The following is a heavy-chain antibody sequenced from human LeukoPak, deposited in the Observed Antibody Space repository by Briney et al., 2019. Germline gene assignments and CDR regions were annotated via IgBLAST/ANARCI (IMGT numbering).Heavy chain of an antibody. D-gene: IGHD3-16*01. CDR1: GFSFSNYE. CDR3: AGDTPPGGDYYFDY. Sequence: GGSLRLSCAASGFSFSNYEMNWVRQAPGKGLEWISYITASSTTIYYADSVKGRFTISRDNAKNTLYLQMNSLRAEDTAVYYCAGDTPPGGDYYFDYWGQGTLVIVSS. CDR2: ITASSTTI. V-gene: IGHV3-48*03. J-gene: IGHJ4*02.